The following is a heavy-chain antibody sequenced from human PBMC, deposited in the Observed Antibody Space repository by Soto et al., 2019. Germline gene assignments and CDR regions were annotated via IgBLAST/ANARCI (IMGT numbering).Heavy chain of an antibody. CDR1: GFTFSSYG. Sequence: QVQLVESGGGVVQPGRSLRLSCAASGFTFSSYGMHWVRQAPGKGQEWVAVISYDGSNKYYADSVKGRFTISRDNSKNTLYLQMNSLRAEDTAVYYCAKETVVPAATPYFDYWGQGTLVTVSS. J-gene: IGHJ4*02. D-gene: IGHD2-2*01. CDR2: ISYDGSNK. V-gene: IGHV3-30*18. CDR3: AKETVVPAATPYFDY.